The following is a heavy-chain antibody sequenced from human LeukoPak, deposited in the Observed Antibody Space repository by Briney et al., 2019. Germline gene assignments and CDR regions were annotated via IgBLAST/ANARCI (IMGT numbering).Heavy chain of an antibody. D-gene: IGHD5-18*01. CDR1: GFTFSCYG. Sequence: GGSLRLSYAASGFTFSCYGMSWVRQAPGRGLGLVTAISSSGGSTYYADSVKGRFTISRDNTKNSLYLQMNSLRAEDTAVYYCAKAPESGSSYGYLDYWGQGTLVTVSS. V-gene: IGHV3-23*01. J-gene: IGHJ4*02. CDR2: ISSSGGST. CDR3: AKAPESGSSYGYLDY.